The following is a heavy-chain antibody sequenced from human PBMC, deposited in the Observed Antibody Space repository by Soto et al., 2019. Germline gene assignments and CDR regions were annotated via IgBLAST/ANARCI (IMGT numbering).Heavy chain of an antibody. CDR3: ARGPRFDNYYYYGMDV. V-gene: IGHV1-8*01. CDR1: GYTFTSYD. Sequence: QVQLVQSGAEVKKPGASVKVSCKTSGYTFTSYDINWVRQATGQGLEWMGWMNPNSGNTGYAQKFQGRVTMTRNTSISTAYMELSSLRSEDTDVYYCARGPRFDNYYYYGMDVWGQGTTVTVSS. CDR2: MNPNSGNT. D-gene: IGHD3-16*01. J-gene: IGHJ6*02.